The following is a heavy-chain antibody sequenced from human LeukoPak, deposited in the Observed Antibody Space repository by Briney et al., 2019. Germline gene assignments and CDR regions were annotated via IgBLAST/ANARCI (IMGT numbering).Heavy chain of an antibody. V-gene: IGHV1-46*01. J-gene: IGHJ4*02. CDR2: INPSSGST. CDR3: AIMDCGGDWYWGY. CDR1: GYTFTSYY. D-gene: IGHD2-21*02. Sequence: ASEKVSCKASGYTFTSYYMHWVRQAPGQGLEWMGIINPSSGSTSYAQQFQGRVTMTRDTSTSTVYMQLSSLRSEDTAMYYCAIMDCGGDWYWGYWGQGTLVTVS.